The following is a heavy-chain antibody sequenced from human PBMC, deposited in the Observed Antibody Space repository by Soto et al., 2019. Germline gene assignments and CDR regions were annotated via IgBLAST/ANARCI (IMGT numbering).Heavy chain of an antibody. D-gene: IGHD6-13*01. CDR2: LDQGGGEK. CDR3: AKEPNPGTYYYYGMDV. J-gene: IGHJ6*02. CDR1: EFSFSDYW. Sequence: PGGSLRLSCAASEFSFSDYWMAWVRQAPGKGLEWVANLDQGGGEKHYVDSVKGRFTISRDNSKNTLYLQMNSLRAEDTAVYYCAKEPNPGTYYYYGMDVWGQGTTVTVSS. V-gene: IGHV3-7*01.